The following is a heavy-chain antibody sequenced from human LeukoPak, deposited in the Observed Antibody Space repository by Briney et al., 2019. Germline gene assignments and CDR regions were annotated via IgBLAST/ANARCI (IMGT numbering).Heavy chain of an antibody. CDR2: ISYSGYT. CDR1: GGSISSSSYY. Sequence: SETLSLTCTVSGGSISSSSYYWAWIRQPPGKGLEWVGSISYSGYTHYNPSLKSRLTISVDTSKNQFSLKLNSVTAADTAVYYCARRFGSYYYYGMGVWGQGTTVTVSS. J-gene: IGHJ6*02. D-gene: IGHD3-10*01. CDR3: ARRFGSYYYYGMGV. V-gene: IGHV4-39*01.